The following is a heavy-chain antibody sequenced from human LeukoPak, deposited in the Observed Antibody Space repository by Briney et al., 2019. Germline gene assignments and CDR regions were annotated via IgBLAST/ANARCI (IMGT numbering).Heavy chain of an antibody. Sequence: GASVKVSCKASGYTFTSYYMHWVRQAPGQGLEWMGIINPSGGSTSYAQKFQGRVTMTRDMSTSTVYMELSSLRSEDTAVYYCARRGHDYYDSSGYCNYWGQGTLVTVSS. CDR3: ARRGHDYYDSSGYCNY. V-gene: IGHV1-46*01. CDR2: INPSGGST. D-gene: IGHD3-22*01. J-gene: IGHJ4*02. CDR1: GYTFTSYY.